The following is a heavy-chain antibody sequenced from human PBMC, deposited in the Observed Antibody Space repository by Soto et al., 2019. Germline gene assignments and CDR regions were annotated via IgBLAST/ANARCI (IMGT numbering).Heavy chain of an antibody. J-gene: IGHJ6*02. CDR1: GLTFSTYW. CDR3: AMGGVLVGGLDV. V-gene: IGHV3-74*01. CDR2: IRTDGSDS. D-gene: IGHD1-26*01. Sequence: VELVESGGGIVQPGGSLRLSCVGTGLTFSTYWMHWVRQAPGKGLEWVSRIRTDGSDSDYADSVKGRFTISRDNAKNTLFLHMDSLRADDTAVYYCAMGGVLVGGLDVWGQGTTVTVSS.